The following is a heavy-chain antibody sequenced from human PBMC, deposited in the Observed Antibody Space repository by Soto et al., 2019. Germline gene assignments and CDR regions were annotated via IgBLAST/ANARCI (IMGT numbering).Heavy chain of an antibody. CDR3: AKDAISGDGLWLMHS. CDR1: RFTFRNYA. D-gene: IGHD2-21*02. V-gene: IGHV3-23*01. Sequence: PGGSLRLACAASRFTFRNYAMTWARQAPGKGLEWVSGLLRSGSSAYYADSVRGRFTISSDTSANSLYLQMDNLRAEDTAIYYCAKDAISGDGLWLMHSWCQGPVVTVSS. CDR2: LLRSGSSA. J-gene: IGHJ5*02.